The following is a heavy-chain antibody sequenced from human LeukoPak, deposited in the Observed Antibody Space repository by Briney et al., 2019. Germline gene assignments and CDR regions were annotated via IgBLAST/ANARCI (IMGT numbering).Heavy chain of an antibody. J-gene: IGHJ5*02. CDR2: LRQDGGEK. CDR3: ARDKAVGATWFDP. D-gene: IGHD1-26*01. V-gene: IGHV3-7*01. Sequence: GGALGLSCAASGVTFSSFWMGWGRQAPGTGPGGGANLRQDGGEKYYVDSVKGRFTISRDNAKNSLYLQMNSLRVEDTAMYYCARDKAVGATWFDPWGQGTLVTVSS. CDR1: GVTFSSFW.